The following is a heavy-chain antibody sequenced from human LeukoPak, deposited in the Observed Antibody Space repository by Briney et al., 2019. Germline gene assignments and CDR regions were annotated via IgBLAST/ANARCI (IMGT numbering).Heavy chain of an antibody. Sequence: ASVKVSCKASGYTFTSYGISWVRQAPGQGLEWMGWISAYNGNTNYAQKLQGRVTMTTDTSTSTAYMELRSLRSDDTAVYYCARGPPDILTGYSSFDYWGQGTLVTVSS. CDR2: ISAYNGNT. CDR3: ARGPPDILTGYSSFDY. J-gene: IGHJ4*02. CDR1: GYTFTSYG. V-gene: IGHV1-18*01. D-gene: IGHD3-9*01.